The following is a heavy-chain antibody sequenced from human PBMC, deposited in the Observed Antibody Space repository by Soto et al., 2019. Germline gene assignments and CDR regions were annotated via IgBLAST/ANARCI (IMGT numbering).Heavy chain of an antibody. CDR1: GASISSDHYY. J-gene: IGHJ5*02. CDR3: AWQIRYTSGYFPRYIDP. D-gene: IGHD5-18*01. V-gene: IGHV4-39*01. Sequence: SETLSLTCSVSGASISSDHYYWGWIRQTPGKGLEWIGSIYYSGNTYYNPSLKSRLTISVDPSKSQFSLTLSSVTAADSAMYFCAWQIRYTSGYFPRYIDPWGQGTRVTVSS. CDR2: IYYSGNT.